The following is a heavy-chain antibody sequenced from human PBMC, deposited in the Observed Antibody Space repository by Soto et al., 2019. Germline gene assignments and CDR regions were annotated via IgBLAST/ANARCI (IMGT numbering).Heavy chain of an antibody. V-gene: IGHV1-18*01. CDR1: GYTFTSYG. CDR2: ISAYNGNT. J-gene: IGHJ4*02. CDR3: AREIAGYCSSTSCPPNDY. Sequence: QVQLVQSGAEVKKPGASVKVSCKASGYTFTSYGISWVRQAPGQGLEWMGWISAYNGNTNYAQKLQGRVTMTTDTSTSTACMELRSLRSDDTAVYYCAREIAGYCSSTSCPPNDYWGQGTLVTVSS. D-gene: IGHD2-2*01.